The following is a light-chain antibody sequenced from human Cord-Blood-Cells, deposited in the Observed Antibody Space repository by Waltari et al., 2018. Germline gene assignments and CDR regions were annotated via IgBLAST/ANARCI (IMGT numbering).Light chain of an antibody. CDR1: SSDVGGYNY. J-gene: IGLJ2*01. CDR2: DVS. V-gene: IGLV2-11*01. Sequence: QSALTPLRSVSGSPGQSVTISCTGTSSDVGGYNYVSWYQQHPGKAPKLMIYDVSKRPSGVPDRFAGSKSGNTASLTIAGLQAEDDAEYYCCSYAGSYTLVFGGGTKLTVL. CDR3: CSYAGSYTLV.